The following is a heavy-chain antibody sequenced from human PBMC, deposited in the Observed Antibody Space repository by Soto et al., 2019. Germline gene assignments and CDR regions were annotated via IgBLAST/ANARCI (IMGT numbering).Heavy chain of an antibody. D-gene: IGHD3-10*01. CDR1: GYIFTSYA. V-gene: IGHV1-3*01. J-gene: IGHJ5*02. CDR3: VRDPRDYFGSGTSPHP. CDR2: INPGNGKT. Sequence: QVQLVQSGAEMKKPGASVRVSCKASGYIFTSYAMQWVRQAPGQGLEWMGWINPGNGKTKYSQKFQGRVTITRDTSASTVYMELSSLTSKDTATYFCVRDPRDYFGSGTSPHPWGQGTLVTVSS.